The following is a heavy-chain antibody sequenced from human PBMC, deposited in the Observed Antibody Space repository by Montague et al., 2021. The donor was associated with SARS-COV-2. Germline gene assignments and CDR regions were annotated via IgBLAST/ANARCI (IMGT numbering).Heavy chain of an antibody. D-gene: IGHD3-10*01. J-gene: IGHJ4*02. CDR1: GASISTGIYY. Sequence: TLSLTCTVSGASISTGIYYWSWIRQPAGKGLEWIGRIRTTGHTDYNSSLESRVFMSVDTSTNQFSLSLTSVTAADTAVYFCARFGGGTLEFDLWGQGTLVTVSS. CDR2: IRTTGHT. CDR3: ARFGGGTLEFDL. V-gene: IGHV4-61*02.